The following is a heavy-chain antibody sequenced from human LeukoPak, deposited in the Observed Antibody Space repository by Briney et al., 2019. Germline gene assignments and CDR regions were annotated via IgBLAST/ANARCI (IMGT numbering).Heavy chain of an antibody. CDR1: GFTFSNYA. Sequence: GGSLRLSCAASGFTFSNYAMSWVRQAPGKGLEWVSAISGSGGSTYYADSVKGRFTISRDNSKNTLYLQMNSLRAEDTAVYYCANTIAADARYYFDYWGQGTLVTVSS. CDR2: ISGSGGST. J-gene: IGHJ4*02. V-gene: IGHV3-23*01. D-gene: IGHD6-13*01. CDR3: ANTIAADARYYFDY.